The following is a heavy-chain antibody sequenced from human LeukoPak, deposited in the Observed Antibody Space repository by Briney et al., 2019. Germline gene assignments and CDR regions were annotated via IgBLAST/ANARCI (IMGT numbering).Heavy chain of an antibody. CDR1: GGSISSGSYY. CDR2: IYTSGST. J-gene: IGHJ6*03. CDR3: AREYSSSSAYYYYYMDV. D-gene: IGHD6-6*01. V-gene: IGHV4-61*02. Sequence: PSETLSLTFTVSGGSISSGSYYWSWIRQPAGKGLEWIGRIYTSGSTNYNPSLKSRVTISVDTSKNQFSLKLCSVTAADTAVYYCAREYSSSSAYYYYYMDVWGKGTTVTVSS.